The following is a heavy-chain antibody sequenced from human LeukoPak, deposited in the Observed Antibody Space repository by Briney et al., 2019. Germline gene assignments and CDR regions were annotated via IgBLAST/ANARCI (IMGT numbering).Heavy chain of an antibody. Sequence: PGGSLRLSCAASGFTFSSYSMNWVRQAPGKGLEWVSSISSSSSYIYYADSVKGRFTISRDNAKNSLYLQMNSLRAEDTAVYYCARAGSSGYNWFDPWGQGTLVTVSS. CDR2: ISSSSSYI. CDR1: GFTFSSYS. J-gene: IGHJ5*02. V-gene: IGHV3-21*01. CDR3: ARAGSSGYNWFDP. D-gene: IGHD3-22*01.